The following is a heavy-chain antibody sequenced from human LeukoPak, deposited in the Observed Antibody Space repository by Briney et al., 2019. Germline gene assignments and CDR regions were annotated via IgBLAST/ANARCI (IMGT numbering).Heavy chain of an antibody. CDR2: IKQDGSEK. CDR1: GFTFSSYR. Sequence: PGGSLRLSCAASGFTFSSYRMSWVGQAPGKGLEGVANIKQDGSEKKYVDSVKGRFTISRDNAKNSLYPQMNSLRAEDTAVYYCARDFYDSSGYDGWGQGTLVTVSS. J-gene: IGHJ4*02. CDR3: ARDFYDSSGYDG. D-gene: IGHD3-22*01. V-gene: IGHV3-7*01.